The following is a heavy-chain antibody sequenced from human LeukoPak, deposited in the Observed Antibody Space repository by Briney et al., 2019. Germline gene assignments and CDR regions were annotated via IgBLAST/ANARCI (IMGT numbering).Heavy chain of an antibody. CDR1: GFTFSIHA. CDR2: ISSDGSDK. CDR3: AKGKIVPAADDASDI. D-gene: IGHD2-2*01. J-gene: IGHJ3*02. V-gene: IGHV3-30*07. Sequence: PGRSLRLSCAASGFTFSIHAMHWVRQAPGKGLEWVAVISSDGSDKYYADSVKGRFTISRDNSKNTLYLQMNSLRAEDTAVYYCAKGKIVPAADDASDIWGQGTMVTVSS.